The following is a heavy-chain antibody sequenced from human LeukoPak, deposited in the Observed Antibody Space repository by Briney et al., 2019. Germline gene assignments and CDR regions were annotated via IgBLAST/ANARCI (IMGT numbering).Heavy chain of an antibody. V-gene: IGHV3-33*05. Sequence: PGGSLRLSCTASGSTFSSSGMHWVRQAPGKGLEWVALISFDGSDIFHVDSVKGRFTISRDNAKNTLFLQMNSLRDEDTAVYYCARGATAAPRSAFDIWGQGTMVTVSS. D-gene: IGHD6-25*01. CDR2: ISFDGSDI. CDR3: ARGATAAPRSAFDI. J-gene: IGHJ3*02. CDR1: GSTFSSSG.